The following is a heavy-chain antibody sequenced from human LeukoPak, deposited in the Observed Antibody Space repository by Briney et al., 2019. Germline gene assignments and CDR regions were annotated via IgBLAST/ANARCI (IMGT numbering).Heavy chain of an antibody. J-gene: IGHJ4*02. D-gene: IGHD6-19*01. CDR2: INPDGSET. CDR3: VRGGGSGNHFAS. CDR1: GFTFDDYA. V-gene: IGHV3-7*01. Sequence: GGSLRLSCAASGFTFDDYAMHWVRQAPGKGLDWVANINPDGSETNYMDSVKGRFTIARDNAMNSLYLQMNSLSAEDTSLYYCVRGGGSGNHFASWGQGALVTVSS.